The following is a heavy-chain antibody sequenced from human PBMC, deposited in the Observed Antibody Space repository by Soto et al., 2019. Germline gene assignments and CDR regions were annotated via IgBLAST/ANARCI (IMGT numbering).Heavy chain of an antibody. CDR3: ATGDPVKQIGIAARQSGYYYYYYMDV. CDR2: FDPEDGET. CDR1: GYTLTELS. V-gene: IGHV1-24*01. Sequence: ASVKVSCKVSGYTLTELSMHWVRQAPGKGLEWMGGFDPEDGETIYAQKFQGRVTMTEDTSTDTAYMELSSLRSEDTAVYYCATGDPVKQIGIAARQSGYYYYYYMDVWGKGTTVTVSS. J-gene: IGHJ6*03. D-gene: IGHD6-6*01.